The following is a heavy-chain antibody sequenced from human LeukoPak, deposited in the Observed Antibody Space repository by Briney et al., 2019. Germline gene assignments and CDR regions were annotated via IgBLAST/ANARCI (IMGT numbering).Heavy chain of an antibody. J-gene: IGHJ4*02. D-gene: IGHD3-9*01. V-gene: IGHV3-23*01. CDR3: AKDLRVGDILTGYDY. Sequence: PGGSLRLSCAASGITFSSYAMSWVRQAPGKGLEWVSAISGSGGSTYYADSVKGRFTISRDNSKNTLYLQMNSLRAEDTAVYYCAKDLRVGDILTGYDYWGQGTLVTVSS. CDR2: ISGSGGST. CDR1: GITFSSYA.